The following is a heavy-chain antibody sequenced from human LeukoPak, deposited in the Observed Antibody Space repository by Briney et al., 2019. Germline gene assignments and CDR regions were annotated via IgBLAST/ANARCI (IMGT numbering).Heavy chain of an antibody. CDR3: ASGSYVWGSYRYFDY. CDR1: GGSITSSSYY. V-gene: IGHV4-39*07. J-gene: IGHJ4*02. D-gene: IGHD3-16*02. CDR2: IYHSGST. Sequence: SETLSLTCTVSGGSITSSSYYWGWIRQPPGKGLEWIGEIYHSGSTNYNPSLKSRVTISVDKSKNQFSLKLSSVTAADTAVYYCASGSYVWGSYRYFDYWGQGTLVTVSS.